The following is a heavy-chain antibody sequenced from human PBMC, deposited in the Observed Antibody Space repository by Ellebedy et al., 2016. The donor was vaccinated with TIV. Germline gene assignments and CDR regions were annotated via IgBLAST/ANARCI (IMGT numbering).Heavy chain of an antibody. D-gene: IGHD3-10*01. CDR2: ISGSGGST. CDR1: GFTFSSYA. J-gene: IGHJ5*02. CDR3: AKDQVVRSHNWFDP. V-gene: IGHV3-23*01. Sequence: GESLKISCAASGFTFSSYAMSWVRQAPGKGLEWVSGISGSGGSTYYADSVKGRFSISRDNSKNTLYLQMNSLRAEDTAVYYCAKDQVVRSHNWFDPWGQGTLVTVSS.